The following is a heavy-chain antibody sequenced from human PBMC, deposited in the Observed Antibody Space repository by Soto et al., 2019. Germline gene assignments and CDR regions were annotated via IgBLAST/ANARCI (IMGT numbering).Heavy chain of an antibody. J-gene: IGHJ6*02. D-gene: IGHD6-19*01. CDR3: ARVRAQKWLVPNYYYYGMDV. CDR2: INAGNGNT. CDR1: GYTFTSYA. V-gene: IGHV1-3*01. Sequence: ASVKVSCKASGYTFTSYAMHWVRQAPGQRLEWMGWINAGNGNTKYSQKFQGRVTITRDTSASTAYMELSSLRSEDTAVYYCARVRAQKWLVPNYYYYGMDVWGQGTTVTVSS.